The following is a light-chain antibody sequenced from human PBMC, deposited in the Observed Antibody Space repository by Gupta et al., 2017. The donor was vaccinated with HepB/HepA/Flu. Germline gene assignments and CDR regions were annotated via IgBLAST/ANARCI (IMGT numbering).Light chain of an antibody. V-gene: IGLV2-11*03. CDR2: DVN. CDR3: SSYAGSYTVL. J-gene: IGLJ2*01. CDR1: SSDVGGYNY. Sequence: VTISCTGTSSDVGGYNYVSWYQQHPGKAPKLMIYDVNKRPSGVPDRFSGSKSGNTASLTISGLQAEDEADYYCSSYAGSYTVLFGGGTKLTVL.